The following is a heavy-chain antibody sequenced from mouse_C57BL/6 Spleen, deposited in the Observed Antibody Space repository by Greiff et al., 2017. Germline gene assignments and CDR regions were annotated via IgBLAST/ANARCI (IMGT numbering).Heavy chain of an antibody. D-gene: IGHD1-1*01. J-gene: IGHJ4*01. CDR1: GYTFTSYG. V-gene: IGHV1-81*01. CDR3: ARDYYGSSHYYAMDY. Sequence: VQLQQSGAELVRPGASVKLSCKASGYTFTSYGISWVKQRTGQGLEWIGEIYPRSGNTYYNEKFKGKATLTADKSSSTAYMELRSLTSEDSAVYFCARDYYGSSHYYAMDYWGQGTSVTVSS. CDR2: IYPRSGNT.